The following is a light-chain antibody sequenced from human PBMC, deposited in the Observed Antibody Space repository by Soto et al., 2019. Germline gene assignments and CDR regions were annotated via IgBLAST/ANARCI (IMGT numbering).Light chain of an antibody. CDR3: HQYNTWPLT. J-gene: IGKJ4*01. V-gene: IGKV3-15*01. CDR1: QSVTSSY. Sequence: EIVLTQSPGTLSLSPGERATLSCRASQSVTSSYLAWYQQKPGQAPRLLISDVSTRATGIPARFNGSGSGTEFTLAISSLQFEDFAVYYCHQYNTWPLTFGGGTKVDIK. CDR2: DVS.